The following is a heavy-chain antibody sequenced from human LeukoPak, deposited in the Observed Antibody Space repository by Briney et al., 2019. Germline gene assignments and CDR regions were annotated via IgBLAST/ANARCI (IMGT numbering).Heavy chain of an antibody. D-gene: IGHD2-15*01. Sequence: GGSLRLSCAASGFTFSSYGMHWVRQAPGKGLEWVAFIRYDGSNKYYADSVKGRFTISRDNAKNSLYLQMNSLRAEDTAVYYCASSWDYYMGVWGKGTTVTVSS. CDR2: IRYDGSNK. J-gene: IGHJ6*03. V-gene: IGHV3-30*02. CDR1: GFTFSSYG. CDR3: ASSWDYYMGV.